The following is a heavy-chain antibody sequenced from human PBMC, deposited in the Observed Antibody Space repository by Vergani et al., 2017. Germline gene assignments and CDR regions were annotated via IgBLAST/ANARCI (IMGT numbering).Heavy chain of an antibody. CDR2: IYYSGST. Sequence: QVQLQESGPGLVKPSETLSLTCTVSGGSVSSGSYYWTWIRQPAGKGLEWIGYIYYSGSTNYNPSLKSRVTISVDTSKNQFSLKLTSVTAADTAFYYCARPGSSVYYYGMDVWGQGP. CDR3: ARPGSSVYYYGMDV. D-gene: IGHD1-26*01. V-gene: IGHV4-61*10. J-gene: IGHJ6*02. CDR1: GGSVSSGSYY.